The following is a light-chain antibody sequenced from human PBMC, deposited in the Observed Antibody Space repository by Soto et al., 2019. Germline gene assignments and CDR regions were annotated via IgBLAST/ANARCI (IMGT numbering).Light chain of an antibody. V-gene: IGLV1-51*01. CDR2: DND. CDR1: SSNIGNNY. CDR3: GTWDGSLNTQI. Sequence: QSVLTQPPSVSAAPGKKVTISCSGSSSNIGNNYVSWYQQLPGTAPKLLIYDNDKRPSGIPDRFSGSKSGTSATLGITGLQTGDEADYYCGTWDGSLNTQIFGGGTQLTVL. J-gene: IGLJ2*01.